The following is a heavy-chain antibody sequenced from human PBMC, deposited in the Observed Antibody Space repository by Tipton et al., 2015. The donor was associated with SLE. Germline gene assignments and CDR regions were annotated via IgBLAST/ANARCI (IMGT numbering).Heavy chain of an antibody. CDR1: GDTFSSFG. J-gene: IGHJ4*02. CDR2: LIPSFGTA. Sequence: QSGPEVKKPGSSVKVSCRASGDTFSSFGINWVRQAPGQGLEWMGGLIPSFGTANDAQKFQGRVTITTDESTGTAYMELSSLRSEDTAVYYCALRRVGVVAFDYWGQGTLVTVSS. CDR3: ALRRVGVVAFDY. V-gene: IGHV1-69*05. D-gene: IGHD1-26*01.